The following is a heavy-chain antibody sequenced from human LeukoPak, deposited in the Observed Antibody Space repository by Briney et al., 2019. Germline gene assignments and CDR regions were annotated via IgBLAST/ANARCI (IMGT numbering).Heavy chain of an antibody. V-gene: IGHV4-34*01. D-gene: IGHD1-26*01. CDR3: ARPPYVSGSYYGAFDI. Sequence: TSETLSLTCAVYGGSFSGYYWSWIRQPPGKGLEWIGEINHSGSTYYNPSLKSRVTISVDTSKNQFSLKLSSVTAADTAVYYCARPPYVSGSYYGAFDIWGQGTMVTVSS. CDR2: INHSGST. J-gene: IGHJ3*02. CDR1: GGSFSGYY.